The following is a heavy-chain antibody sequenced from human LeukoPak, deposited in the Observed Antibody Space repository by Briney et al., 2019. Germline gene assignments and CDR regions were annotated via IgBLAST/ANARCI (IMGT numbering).Heavy chain of an antibody. Sequence: PSETLSLTCTVSGGSISSGGYYWSWIRQHPGKGLEWIGYIYYSGSTYYNPSLKSRVTISVDTSKNQFSLKLSSVTAADTAVYYCARDRDGSHDYWGQGTLVTVSS. CDR1: GGSISSGGYY. CDR2: IYYSGST. J-gene: IGHJ4*02. V-gene: IGHV4-31*03. D-gene: IGHD5-24*01. CDR3: ARDRDGSHDY.